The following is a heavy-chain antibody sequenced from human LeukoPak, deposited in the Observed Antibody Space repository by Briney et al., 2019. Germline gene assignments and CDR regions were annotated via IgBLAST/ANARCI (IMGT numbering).Heavy chain of an antibody. V-gene: IGHV1-69*13. CDR3: ARMDIVVVPAANGDYYYYGMDV. D-gene: IGHD2-2*03. J-gene: IGHJ6*02. Sequence: GASVKVSCKASGGTFSSYAISWVRRAPGQGLEWMGGIIPIFGTANYAQKFQGRVTITADESTSTAYMELSSLRSEDTAVYYCARMDIVVVPAANGDYYYYGMDVWGQGTTVTVSS. CDR1: GGTFSSYA. CDR2: IIPIFGTA.